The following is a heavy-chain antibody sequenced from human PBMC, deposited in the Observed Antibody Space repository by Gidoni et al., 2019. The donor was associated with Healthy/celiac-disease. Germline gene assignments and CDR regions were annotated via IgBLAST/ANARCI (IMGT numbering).Heavy chain of an antibody. J-gene: IGHJ5*02. CDR2: IYYSGST. CDR3: ARNRNDRSPGLDP. V-gene: IGHV4-61*01. CDR1: GGSVSSGSYY. D-gene: IGHD1-1*01. Sequence: QVQLQESGPGLVKPSETLSPTCTVSGGSVSSGSYYWSWIRQPPGKGLEWVGYIYYSGSTNYNPSLKSRVTISVDTSKNQFSLKLSSVTAADTAVYYCARNRNDRSPGLDPWGQGTLVTVSS.